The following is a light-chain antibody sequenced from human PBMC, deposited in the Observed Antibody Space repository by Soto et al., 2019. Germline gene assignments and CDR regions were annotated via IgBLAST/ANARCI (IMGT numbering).Light chain of an antibody. J-gene: IGLJ1*01. CDR1: SSNIASNY. CDR3: GTWDSSLSGGV. V-gene: IGLV1-51*01. Sequence: QSVLTQPPSVSAAPGQRVTISCSGTSSNIASNYVSWYQQFPGTAPRLLIYDDNKRPSGIPDRFSASKSGTSATLGITGLQSGDEADYYSGTWDSSLSGGVFGTGTKVTVL. CDR2: DDN.